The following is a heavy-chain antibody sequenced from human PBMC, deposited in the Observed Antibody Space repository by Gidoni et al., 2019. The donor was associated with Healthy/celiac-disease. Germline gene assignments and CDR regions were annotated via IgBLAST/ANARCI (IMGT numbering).Heavy chain of an antibody. CDR1: GFTFSSYW. CDR3: ARDYYGSGSYPYYYYGMDV. Sequence: EVQLVESGGGLVQPGGSLRLSCAASGFTFSSYWMSWVRQAPGKGLEWVANIKQDGSEKYYVDSVKGRFTISRDNAKNSLYLQMNSLRAEDTAVYYCARDYYGSGSYPYYYYGMDVWGQGTTVTVSS. CDR2: IKQDGSEK. D-gene: IGHD3-10*01. J-gene: IGHJ6*02. V-gene: IGHV3-7*01.